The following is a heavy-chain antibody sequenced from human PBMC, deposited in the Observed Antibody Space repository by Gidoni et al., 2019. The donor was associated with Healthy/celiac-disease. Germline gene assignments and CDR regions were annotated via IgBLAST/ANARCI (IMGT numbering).Heavy chain of an antibody. CDR2: IYTSGST. D-gene: IGHD3-3*01. CDR3: ARESDFGAGRIDY. J-gene: IGHJ4*02. Sequence: QVQLQESGPGLVKPSQPLSLTCTVSGGSISSGSYYWSWIRQPAGKGLEWIGRIYTSGSTNYNPSLKSRVTISVDTSKNQFSLKLSSVTAADTAVYYCARESDFGAGRIDYWGQGTLVTVSS. V-gene: IGHV4-61*02. CDR1: GGSISSGSYY.